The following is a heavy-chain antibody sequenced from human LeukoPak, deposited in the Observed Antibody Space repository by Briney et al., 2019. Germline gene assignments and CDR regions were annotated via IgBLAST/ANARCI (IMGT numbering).Heavy chain of an antibody. V-gene: IGHV4-39*07. Sequence: SETLSLTCTVSGDSISSNSFYWGWIRQPPGKGLEWIGSIYYTGSIFYNPSLKSRVTISVDTSKNQFSLKLSSVTAADTAVYYCARVVVVPAAIRFDPWGQGTLVTVSS. J-gene: IGHJ5*02. CDR3: ARVVVVPAAIRFDP. D-gene: IGHD2-2*01. CDR1: GDSISSNSFY. CDR2: IYYTGSI.